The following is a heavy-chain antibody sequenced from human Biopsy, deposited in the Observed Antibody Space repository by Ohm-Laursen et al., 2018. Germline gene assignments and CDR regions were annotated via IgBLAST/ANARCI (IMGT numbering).Heavy chain of an antibody. J-gene: IGHJ4*02. CDR2: MHHSGPT. Sequence: SQTLSLTCPVSGDSISSDYYWTWIRQVPGEGLEWIAYMHHSGPTYTYYNPSLKSRVTISADTSKNQFSLRLSSVTAADTAVYYCALGGGSYVNFDYWGQGTLVTVSS. V-gene: IGHV4-30-4*08. CDR3: ALGGGSYVNFDY. D-gene: IGHD1-26*01. CDR1: GDSISSDYY.